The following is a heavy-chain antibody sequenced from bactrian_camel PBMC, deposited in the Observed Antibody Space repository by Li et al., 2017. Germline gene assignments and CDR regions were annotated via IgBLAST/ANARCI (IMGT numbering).Heavy chain of an antibody. Sequence: HVQLVESGGGSVQTGGSLRLSCAASEFIHVSECMAWFRQAPGKEREGVASLFTGGITYYSGSVKGRFTISQGNATNTVDLQMNGLKPEDTAMYYCAAGRGRSDCSRLEGVGYWGQGTQVTVS. CDR3: AAGRGRSDCSRLEGVGY. CDR2: LFTGGIT. V-gene: IGHV3S53*01. J-gene: IGHJ4*01. D-gene: IGHD3*01. CDR1: EFIHVSEC.